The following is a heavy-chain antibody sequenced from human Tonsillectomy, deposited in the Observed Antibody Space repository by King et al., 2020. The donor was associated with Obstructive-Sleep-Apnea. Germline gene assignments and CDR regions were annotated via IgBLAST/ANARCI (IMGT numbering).Heavy chain of an antibody. D-gene: IGHD5-12*01. V-gene: IGHV4-59*08. J-gene: IGHJ4*02. CDR3: ARHRGVEDYGGYGDYFDY. Sequence: VQLQESGPGLVKPSETLSLTCTVSGGSISNYYWSWIRQPPGKGLEWIGYMSYSGDTNFNPSLKSRVTISADTSKIQFSLRLSSVTAADTAVYYCARHRGVEDYGGYGDYFDYWGQGTLVTVSS. CDR1: GGSISNYY. CDR2: MSYSGDT.